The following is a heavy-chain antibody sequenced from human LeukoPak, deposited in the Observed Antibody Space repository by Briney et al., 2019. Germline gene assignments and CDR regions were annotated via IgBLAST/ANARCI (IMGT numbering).Heavy chain of an antibody. Sequence: PSETLSLTCTVSGGSISSSSYYWGWIRQPPGKGLEWIGSIYYSGSTYYNPSLKSRVTISVDTSKNQFSLKLSSVTAADTAVYYSARDPTMSWFDPWGQGTLVTVSS. V-gene: IGHV4-39*07. CDR1: GGSISSSSYY. J-gene: IGHJ5*02. D-gene: IGHD3-22*01. CDR2: IYYSGST. CDR3: ARDPTMSWFDP.